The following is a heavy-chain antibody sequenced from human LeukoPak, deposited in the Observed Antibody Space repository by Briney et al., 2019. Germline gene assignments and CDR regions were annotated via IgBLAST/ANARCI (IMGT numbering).Heavy chain of an antibody. CDR1: GYTFSSYD. D-gene: IGHD3-22*01. V-gene: IGHV1-8*01. CDR2: MNPTTGDT. Sequence: ASVKVSCKASGYTFSSYDINWVRQATGQGLEWMGWMNPTTGDTDYAQKFQGRITMTMSTSTSTAYMELSSLRSEDTAVYYCAADVNYYDTMVWFDPWGQGTLVTVSS. CDR3: AADVNYYDTMVWFDP. J-gene: IGHJ5*02.